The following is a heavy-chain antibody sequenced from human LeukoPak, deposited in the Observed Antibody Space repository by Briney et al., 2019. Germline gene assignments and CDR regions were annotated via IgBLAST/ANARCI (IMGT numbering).Heavy chain of an antibody. CDR3: ARNNLVRGSYSAYNWFDP. CDR1: GFTFNNYN. Sequence: GGSLRLSCAASGFTFNNYNMNWVRQAPGKGLEWVSSITSSSTYIYYADSVKGRFTISRDNAKNSLYLQMDSLRPEDTAVYYCARNNLVRGSYSAYNWFDPWGQGTLVTVSS. CDR2: ITSSSTYI. D-gene: IGHD1-26*01. V-gene: IGHV3-21*01. J-gene: IGHJ5*02.